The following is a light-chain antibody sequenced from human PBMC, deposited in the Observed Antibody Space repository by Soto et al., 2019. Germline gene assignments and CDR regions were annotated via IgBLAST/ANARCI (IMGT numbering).Light chain of an antibody. V-gene: IGKV3-15*01. J-gene: IGKJ2*01. CDR3: QSYNDWPFA. Sequence: DIVLTQSPATLSVAPGDRVTLSCRASESLFGFLAWYQQKPGQAPRLLMYVVSTRATGIPARFSGGGSATDFTLTISSLQSEESAFYFCQSYNDWPFASGLGTRLEL. CDR1: ESLFGF. CDR2: VVS.